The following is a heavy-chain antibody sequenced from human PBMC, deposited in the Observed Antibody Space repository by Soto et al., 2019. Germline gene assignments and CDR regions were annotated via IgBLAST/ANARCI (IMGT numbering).Heavy chain of an antibody. D-gene: IGHD6-6*01. CDR3: ARGLATLPVFAFDI. CDR2: IYWSGDE. CDR1: GFSLSTSGVG. Sequence: ESGPTLVNRAQTLTLTCSFSGFSLSTSGVGVGWIRQSPGKAMEWLALIYWSGDEHYRPSLKTRLSIIKDTSKNHVVLIMTDMDPVDTATYYCARGLATLPVFAFDIWGQGTMVNVS. V-gene: IGHV2-5*01. J-gene: IGHJ3*02.